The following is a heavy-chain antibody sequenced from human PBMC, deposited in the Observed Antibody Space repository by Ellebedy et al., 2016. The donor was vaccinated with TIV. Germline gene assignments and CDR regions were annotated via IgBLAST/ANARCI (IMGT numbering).Heavy chain of an antibody. Sequence: GESLKISCQGSGYSFTTRWIGWARQMPGKGLEWVGIIHPADSHTKYRPSFQGQVTISADKSISTAYLQLSNLKASDTAIYYCSIAVDGTTWFDPWGQGTLVTVSS. D-gene: IGHD5-24*01. CDR1: GYSFTTRW. V-gene: IGHV5-51*01. J-gene: IGHJ5*02. CDR3: SIAVDGTTWFDP. CDR2: IHPADSHT.